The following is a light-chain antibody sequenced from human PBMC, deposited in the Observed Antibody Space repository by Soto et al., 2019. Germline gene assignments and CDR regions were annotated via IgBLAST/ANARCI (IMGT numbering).Light chain of an antibody. CDR2: GAS. V-gene: IGKV3-20*01. J-gene: IGKJ3*01. CDR3: QQYGNSGVT. CDR1: QSVTSNY. Sequence: EIVLTQSPGTLSLSPGERATLSCGASQSVTSNYLAWYQQKPGQAPRLLIFGASIRVKGIPDRFSGSGSGTDFTLTISRLEPEDFAVYYCQQYGNSGVTFGPGTKVDI.